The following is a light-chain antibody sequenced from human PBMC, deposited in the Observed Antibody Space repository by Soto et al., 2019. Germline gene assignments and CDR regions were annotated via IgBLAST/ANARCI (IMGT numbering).Light chain of an antibody. CDR1: QSINNY. J-gene: IGKJ4*01. CDR2: DAS. Sequence: EIVLTQSPVTLSLSPGERATLSCRASQSINNYLAWYQQKPGQPPRLLIYDASNRATAIPVRFSGSGSGTAFPLTISSLEREASAVYSCQYRGIWPQGATVGGWTKLEIK. CDR3: QYRGIWPQGAT. V-gene: IGKV3-11*01.